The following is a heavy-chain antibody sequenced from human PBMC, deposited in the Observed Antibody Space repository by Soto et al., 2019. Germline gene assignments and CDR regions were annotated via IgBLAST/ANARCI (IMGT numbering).Heavy chain of an antibody. Sequence: ASVKVSCKASGYTFTSYGISWVRQAPGQGLEWMGWISAYNGNTNYAQKLQGRVTMTTDTSTSTAYMELRSLRSDDTAVYYCARDRVLYYYGSGSPRPRPSYYYYGMDVWGQGTTVTVSS. CDR2: ISAYNGNT. J-gene: IGHJ6*02. V-gene: IGHV1-18*01. CDR3: ARDRVLYYYGSGSPRPRPSYYYYGMDV. CDR1: GYTFTSYG. D-gene: IGHD3-10*01.